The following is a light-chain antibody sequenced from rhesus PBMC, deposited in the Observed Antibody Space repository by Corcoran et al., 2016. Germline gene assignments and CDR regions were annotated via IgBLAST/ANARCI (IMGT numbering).Light chain of an antibody. J-gene: IGKJ3*01. CDR1: QSVSTY. CDR3: YQHSSGYT. V-gene: IGKV3-10*01. CDR2: GAS. Sequence: QVILTQSPATLSLSPGERATLSCRASQSVSTYLAWYQQKPGQAPRLLIYGASSRATGIPDRFSGRGSVTDFTLTISSLEPEDVGVYHCYQHSSGYTFGPGTKLDIK.